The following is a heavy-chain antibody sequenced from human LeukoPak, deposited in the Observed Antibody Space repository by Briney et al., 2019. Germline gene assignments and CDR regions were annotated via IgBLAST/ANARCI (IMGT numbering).Heavy chain of an antibody. J-gene: IGHJ4*02. CDR2: IPTTGSS. D-gene: IGHD4-17*01. CDR1: GGSINSYH. Sequence: TSETLSLTCSVSGGSINSYHWSWIRQPAGKGLEWIGRIPTTGSSSYNPSLQSRVTMSVDTSKNQFSLQMSSVTAADTAVYYCARLKKDYDHYFHYWGQGTLVTVSS. V-gene: IGHV4-4*07. CDR3: ARLKKDYDHYFHY.